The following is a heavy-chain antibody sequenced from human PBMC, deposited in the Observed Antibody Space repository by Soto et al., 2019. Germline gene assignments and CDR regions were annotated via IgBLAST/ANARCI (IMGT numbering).Heavy chain of an antibody. J-gene: IGHJ6*02. CDR3: AREKHSSGWSLYYYYYGMDV. V-gene: IGHV3-30*09. CDR1: GFTFSSYA. CDR2: ISYDGSNK. D-gene: IGHD6-19*01. Sequence: GGSLRLSCAASGFTFSSYAMHWVRQAPGKGLEWVAVISYDGSNKYYADSVKGRFAISRDNSKNTLYLQMNSLRAEDTAVYYCAREKHSSGWSLYYYYYGMDVWGQGTTVTVSS.